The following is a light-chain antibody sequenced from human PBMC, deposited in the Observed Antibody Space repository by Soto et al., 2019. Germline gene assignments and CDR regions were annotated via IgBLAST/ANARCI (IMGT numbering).Light chain of an antibody. CDR1: QSFRGL. CDR3: QQRHMSPIT. J-gene: IGKJ5*01. Sequence: EVVLTQSPVTLSLSPGERATLSFRASQSFRGLLAWYQQKPGQAPRLLIYDAYNRATGIPPRFSGSGSGTDFTLTISSLEPEDSAVYYCQQRHMSPITFGHGTRLEIK. CDR2: DAY. V-gene: IGKV3-11*01.